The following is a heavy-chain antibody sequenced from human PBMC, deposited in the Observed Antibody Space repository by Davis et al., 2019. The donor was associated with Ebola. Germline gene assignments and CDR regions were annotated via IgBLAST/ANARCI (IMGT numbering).Heavy chain of an antibody. CDR3: AKTFNEDGSGYSPSDY. Sequence: GESLKISCAASGFTFSGDWMHWVPQAPWNLLVFVSRINTDGSSTYYADSVEGRFTISRDNTKNSLSLQMSGLRHEETAVYYCAKTFNEDGSGYSPSDYWGQGTLVTVSS. V-gene: IGHV3-74*01. J-gene: IGHJ4*02. CDR1: GFTFSGDW. D-gene: IGHD3-3*01. CDR2: INTDGSST.